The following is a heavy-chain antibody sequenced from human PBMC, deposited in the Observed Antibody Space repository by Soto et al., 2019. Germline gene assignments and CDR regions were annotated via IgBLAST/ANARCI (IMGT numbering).Heavy chain of an antibody. Sequence: EASVKVSCKASVYTFTSYAMHWVRQAPGQRLEWMGWINAGNGNTKYSQKFQGRVTITRDTSASTAYMELSSLRSEDTAVYYCARANGLRYFDWLPRAFDIWGQGTMVTVSS. CDR3: ARANGLRYFDWLPRAFDI. CDR2: INAGNGNT. CDR1: VYTFTSYA. D-gene: IGHD3-9*01. J-gene: IGHJ3*02. V-gene: IGHV1-3*01.